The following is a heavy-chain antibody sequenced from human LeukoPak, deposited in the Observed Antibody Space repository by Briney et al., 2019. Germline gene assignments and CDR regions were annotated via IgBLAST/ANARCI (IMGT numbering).Heavy chain of an antibody. V-gene: IGHV1-18*01. CDR2: ISAYNGNT. J-gene: IGHJ6*03. CDR1: GYTFTSYG. Sequence: ASVKVSCKASGYTFTSYGISWVRQAPGQGLEWMGWISAYNGNTNYAQKLQGRVTMTTDTSTSTAYMELRSLRSDDTAVYYCARWGPSYDFWSGYILAYYYYYMDVWGKGTTVIVSS. CDR3: ARWGPSYDFWSGYILAYYYYYMDV. D-gene: IGHD3-3*01.